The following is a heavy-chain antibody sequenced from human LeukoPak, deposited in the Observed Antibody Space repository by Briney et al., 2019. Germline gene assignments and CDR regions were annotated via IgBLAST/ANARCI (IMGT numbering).Heavy chain of an antibody. CDR3: ARGAPASSDS. CDR2: ISYDGTKT. V-gene: IGHV3-30*03. CDR1: GFSFSTYG. D-gene: IGHD2-2*01. Sequence: PGGSLRPSCAASGFSFSTYGMDWVRQAPGKGLEWVAGISYDGTKTYYADSVKGRFTISRDNSKNTLYLQMNSLRAEDTAVYYCARGAPASSDSWGQGALVTVSS. J-gene: IGHJ4*02.